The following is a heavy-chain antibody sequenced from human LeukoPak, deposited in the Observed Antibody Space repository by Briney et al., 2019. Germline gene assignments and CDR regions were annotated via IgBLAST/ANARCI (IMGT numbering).Heavy chain of an antibody. CDR3: AGHSSGTYFFDY. CDR2: ISGSGGST. J-gene: IGHJ4*02. V-gene: IGHV3-23*01. D-gene: IGHD3-22*01. Sequence: GSLRLSCAASGFTFSSYAMSWVRQAPGKGLEWVSAISGSGGSTYYADSVKGRFTISRDNSKNTLYLQMNSLRAEDTAIYYCAGHSSGTYFFDYWGQGTLVTVSS. CDR1: GFTFSSYA.